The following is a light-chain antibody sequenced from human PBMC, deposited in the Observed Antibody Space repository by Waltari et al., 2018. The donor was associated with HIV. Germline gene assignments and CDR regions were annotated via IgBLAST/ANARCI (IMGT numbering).Light chain of an antibody. CDR2: EVT. J-gene: IGLJ3*02. Sequence: QSALPQPASVSGSPGQSITISCTGTSSDVGGYNLVPWYQPHPGKAPKLMIYEVTKRPSGVSNRFSGSKSGNTASLTISGLQAEDEADYYCNSYATGSAWVFGGGTKLTVL. V-gene: IGLV2-23*02. CDR3: NSYATGSAWV. CDR1: SSDVGGYNL.